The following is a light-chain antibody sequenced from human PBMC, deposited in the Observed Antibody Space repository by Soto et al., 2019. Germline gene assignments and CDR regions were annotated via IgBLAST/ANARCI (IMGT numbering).Light chain of an antibody. CDR2: EVS. CDR3: SSYAGTNKV. Sequence: QSALTQPPSASGSPGQPVTISCTGTSGDVGGHNFVSWYQFHPGKAPKLIIYEVSKRPSGVPNRFSGSKSDNTASLTVSGLQAEDEAEYFCSSYAGTNKVFGGGTKLTVL. V-gene: IGLV2-8*01. J-gene: IGLJ3*02. CDR1: SGDVGGHNF.